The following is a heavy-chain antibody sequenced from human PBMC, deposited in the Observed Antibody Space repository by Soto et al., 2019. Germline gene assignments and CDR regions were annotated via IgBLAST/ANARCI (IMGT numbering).Heavy chain of an antibody. CDR3: ARASGYCSGGSCYFSDNAFDI. D-gene: IGHD2-15*01. J-gene: IGHJ3*02. CDR2: IISIFGTA. V-gene: IGHV1-69*13. Sequence: SVKVSCKASGGTFSSYAISWVRQAPGQGLEWMGGIISIFGTANYAQKFQGRVTITADESTSTAYMELSSLRSEDTAVYYCARASGYCSGGSCYFSDNAFDIWGQGTMVTVSS. CDR1: GGTFSSYA.